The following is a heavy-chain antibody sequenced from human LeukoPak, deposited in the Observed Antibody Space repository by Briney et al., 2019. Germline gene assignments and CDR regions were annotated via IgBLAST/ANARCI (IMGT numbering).Heavy chain of an antibody. CDR1: GFNFGYYA. CDR3: ARLRDTTMAPAVY. CDR2: IRSRIYGGTT. V-gene: IGHV3-49*03. D-gene: IGHD5-18*01. Sequence: PGGSLRLSCTTSGFNFGYYALTWIRQAPGKGLEWVGFIRSRIYGGTTEYVASVKGRFTILRDESKNTAYLQMNSLKIDDTAVYYCARLRDTTMAPAVYWGQGTLVTVSS. J-gene: IGHJ1*01.